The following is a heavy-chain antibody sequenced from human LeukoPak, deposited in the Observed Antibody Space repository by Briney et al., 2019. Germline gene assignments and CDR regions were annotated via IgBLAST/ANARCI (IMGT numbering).Heavy chain of an antibody. CDR1: GGSISSGGYY. J-gene: IGHJ4*02. CDR2: IYYSGST. Sequence: PSETLSLTCTVSGGSISSGGYYWSWIRQHPGKGLEWIGYIYYSGSTYYNPSLKSRVTISVDTSKNQFSLKLSSVTAADTAVYYCARESSGGWEYFDYWGQGTLVTVSS. D-gene: IGHD6-19*01. CDR3: ARESSGGWEYFDY. V-gene: IGHV4-31*03.